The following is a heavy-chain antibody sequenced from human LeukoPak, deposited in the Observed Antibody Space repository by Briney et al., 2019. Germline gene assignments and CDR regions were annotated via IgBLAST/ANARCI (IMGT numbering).Heavy chain of an antibody. CDR2: IKQDGREK. CDR3: ARDGGGCSSTSCYDRLDY. CDR1: GFIFSNYW. V-gene: IGHV3-7*04. J-gene: IGHJ4*02. D-gene: IGHD2-2*01. Sequence: GGSLRLSCAASGFIFSNYWMTWVRQAPGKGLEWVANIKQDGREKYYVDSVKGRFTISRDNAKNTLYLQMNSLRAEDTAIYYCARDGGGCSSTSCYDRLDYWGQGTLVTVSS.